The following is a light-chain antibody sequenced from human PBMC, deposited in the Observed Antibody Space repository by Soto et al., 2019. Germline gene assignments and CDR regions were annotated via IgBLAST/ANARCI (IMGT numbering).Light chain of an antibody. CDR1: QSVSSSY. CDR3: HQYGTSPVT. V-gene: IGKV3-20*01. CDR2: GAS. Sequence: EVVLTQSPGTLSLSPGESATLSCRASQSVSSSYLAWYQQKPGQAPRLLIYGASSRATGVPDSFSGSGSGTDFTLTISSLEPEDFAVYYCHQYGTSPVTFGQGTKVEIK. J-gene: IGKJ1*01.